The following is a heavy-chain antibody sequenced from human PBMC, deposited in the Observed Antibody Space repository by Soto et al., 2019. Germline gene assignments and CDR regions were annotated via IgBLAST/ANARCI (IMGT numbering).Heavy chain of an antibody. CDR1: GGTFSSYA. V-gene: IGHV1-69*06. D-gene: IGHD2-2*01. J-gene: IGHJ5*02. CDR2: IIPIFGTA. Sequence: GASVKVSCKASGGTFSSYAISWVRQAPGQGLEWMGGIIPIFGTANYAQKFQGRVTITADKSTSTAYMELSSLRSEDTAVYYCARAGGDCSSTSCSNWFDPWGQGTLVTVSS. CDR3: ARAGGDCSSTSCSNWFDP.